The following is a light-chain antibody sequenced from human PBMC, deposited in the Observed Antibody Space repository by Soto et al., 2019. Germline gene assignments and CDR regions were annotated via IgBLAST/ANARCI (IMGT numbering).Light chain of an antibody. V-gene: IGLV1-40*01. Sequence: HSVRAQPPSVSGAPGQRVTISCTGSSSNIGADFAVHWYQQLPGTAPKLLIYGNTNRPSGVPDRFSGSRSGTSASLAITGLQAEDEADYYCQSYDSSLSAPYVFGAGTKVTVL. CDR3: QSYDSSLSAPYV. J-gene: IGLJ1*01. CDR2: GNT. CDR1: SSNIGADFA.